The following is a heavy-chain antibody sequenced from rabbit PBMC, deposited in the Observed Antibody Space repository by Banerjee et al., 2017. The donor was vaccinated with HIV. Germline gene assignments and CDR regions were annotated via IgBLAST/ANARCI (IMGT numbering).Heavy chain of an antibody. CDR3: ARDLVGVIGWNFYL. CDR2: IYGGRGDTT. V-gene: IGHV1S40*01. D-gene: IGHD1-1*01. CDR1: GFSFSSSNY. Sequence: QSLEESGGDLVKPGAPLTLTCTASGFSFSSSNYMCWVRQAPGKGLEWIACIYGGRGDTTYYASWAKGRFTISKTSSTTVTLQMTSLTAADRATYFCARDLVGVIGWNFYLWGQGTLVTVS. J-gene: IGHJ4*01.